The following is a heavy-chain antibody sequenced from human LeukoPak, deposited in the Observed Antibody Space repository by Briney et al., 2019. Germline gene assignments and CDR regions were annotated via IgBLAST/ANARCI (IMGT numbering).Heavy chain of an antibody. CDR2: ISYDGSNK. D-gene: IGHD3-3*01. V-gene: IGHV3-30*18. CDR3: AKDYYDFWSGYAYYFDY. J-gene: IGHJ4*02. CDR1: GFTFSSYG. Sequence: GRSLRLSCAASGFTFSSYGMHWVRQAPGKGLEWVAVISYDGSNKYYADSVKGRFTISRDNSKSTLYLQMNSLRAEDTAVYYCAKDYYDFWSGYAYYFDYWGQGTLVTVSS.